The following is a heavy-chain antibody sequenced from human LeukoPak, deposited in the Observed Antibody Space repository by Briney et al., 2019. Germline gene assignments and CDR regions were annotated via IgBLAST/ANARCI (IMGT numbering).Heavy chain of an antibody. CDR2: ISGSGGST. D-gene: IGHD2-8*01. CDR3: AKAGGILLLKRGFDY. Sequence: GGSLRLSCTASGFTFSSYSMSWVRQAPGKGLEWVSAISGSGGSTYYADSVKRRFTISRDNSRTTLYLQLNRLRAEETAVYYCAKAGGILLLKRGFDYWGQGTLVTVSS. V-gene: IGHV3-23*01. J-gene: IGHJ4*02. CDR1: GFTFSSYS.